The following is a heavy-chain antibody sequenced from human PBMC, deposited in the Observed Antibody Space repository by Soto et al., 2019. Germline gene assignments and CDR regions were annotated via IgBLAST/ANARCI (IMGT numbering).Heavy chain of an antibody. J-gene: IGHJ2*01. Sequence: GESLKISCKGSGYSFTSYWIGWVRQMPGKGLEWMGIIYPGDSDTRYSPSFQGQVTISADKSISTAYLQWSSLKASDTAMYYCARHTVTTPSLWYFDLWGRGTLVTVSS. CDR3: ARHTVTTPSLWYFDL. D-gene: IGHD4-17*01. CDR1: GYSFTSYW. CDR2: IYPGDSDT. V-gene: IGHV5-51*01.